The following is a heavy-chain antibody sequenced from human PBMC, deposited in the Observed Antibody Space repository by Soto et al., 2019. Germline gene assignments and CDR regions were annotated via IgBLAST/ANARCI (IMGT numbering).Heavy chain of an antibody. V-gene: IGHV3-23*01. D-gene: IGHD3-3*01. CDR3: ARWSYLDY. CDR2: ISGSDGKT. CDR1: GFSFGSYA. Sequence: ASGFSFGSYALSWVRQAPGRGLEWVSTISGSDGKTFYADSVKGRFSISRDTSQSTLYLQMNSLRADDTAMYYCARWSYLDYWGQGTRVTVSS. J-gene: IGHJ4*02.